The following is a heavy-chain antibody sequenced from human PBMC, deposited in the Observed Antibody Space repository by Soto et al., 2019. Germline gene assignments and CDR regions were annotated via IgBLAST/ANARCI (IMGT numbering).Heavy chain of an antibody. Sequence: EVQLLESGGGLVQPGGSLRLSCAASGFTFSSYAMSWVRQAPGKGLEWVSGISGSGDSTYYADSVKGRFTIPRDNSKNTLDLQVNSLGAEDTAVYYCAKGVPGIAVAGTGYFQHWGQGTLVTVSS. D-gene: IGHD6-19*01. CDR2: ISGSGDST. J-gene: IGHJ1*01. V-gene: IGHV3-23*01. CDR3: AKGVPGIAVAGTGYFQH. CDR1: GFTFSSYA.